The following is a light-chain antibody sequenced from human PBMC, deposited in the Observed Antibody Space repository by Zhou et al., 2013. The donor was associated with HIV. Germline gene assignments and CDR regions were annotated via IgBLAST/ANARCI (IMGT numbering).Light chain of an antibody. J-gene: IGKJ2*01. CDR2: KAS. V-gene: IGKV1-5*03. CDR1: QDVNTW. CDR3: QQYNSYPAT. Sequence: DIQMTQSPSTLSASVGDRVAITCRASQDVNTWLAWYQQKPGKAPQLLIYKASRVESGVPSRFSGTGSGTDFTLTLSSLQPDDFATYYCQQYNSYPATFGQGTKLEI.